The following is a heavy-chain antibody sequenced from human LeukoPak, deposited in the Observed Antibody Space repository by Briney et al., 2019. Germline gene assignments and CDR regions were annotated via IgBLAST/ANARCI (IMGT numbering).Heavy chain of an antibody. CDR3: ARESVITIYGVVIFRPLFDY. CDR2: IIPIFGTA. D-gene: IGHD3-3*01. CDR1: GGTFSSYA. V-gene: IGHV1-69*05. J-gene: IGHJ4*02. Sequence: SVKVSCKASGGTFSSYAISWVRQAPGQGLEWMGGIIPIFGTANYAQKFQGRVTITTDESTSTAYMELSSLRSEDTAVYYCARESVITIYGVVIFRPLFDYWGQGTLATVSS.